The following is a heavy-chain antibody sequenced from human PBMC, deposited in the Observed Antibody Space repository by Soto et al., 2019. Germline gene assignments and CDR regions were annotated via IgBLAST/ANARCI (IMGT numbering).Heavy chain of an antibody. Sequence: QLQLQESGPGLVKPSENLSLTCTVSGGSISSSSYYWGWIRQPPGKGLEWIGSIYYSGSTYYNPSLKSRVTISVDTSKNQFSLKLSSVTAADTAVYYCARSSRGYYYYYMDVWGKGTTVTVSS. V-gene: IGHV4-39*01. CDR1: GGSISSSSYY. CDR3: ARSSRGYYYYYMDV. CDR2: IYYSGST. J-gene: IGHJ6*03.